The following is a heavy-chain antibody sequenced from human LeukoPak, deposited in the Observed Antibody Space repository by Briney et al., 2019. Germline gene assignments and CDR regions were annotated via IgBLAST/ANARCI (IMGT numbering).Heavy chain of an antibody. CDR1: GFTLSTYV. CDR3: AKGGGYGYENYYYYMDV. J-gene: IGHJ6*03. V-gene: IGHV3-30*02. D-gene: IGHD5-18*01. CDR2: IWNDGSNK. Sequence: GGSLRLSCAASGFTLSTYVMYWVRQAPGKGLEWVAVIWNDGSNKHYADSVKGRFTISRDNSKNTLYLQMNSLRGEDTALYYCAKGGGYGYENYYYYMDVWGKGTTVTVSS.